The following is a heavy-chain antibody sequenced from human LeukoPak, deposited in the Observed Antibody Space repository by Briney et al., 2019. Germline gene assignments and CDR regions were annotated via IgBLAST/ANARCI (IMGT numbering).Heavy chain of an antibody. D-gene: IGHD3-16*02. J-gene: IGHJ4*02. CDR3: ARSDYVWGSYRPLDY. CDR1: GGTFSSYA. V-gene: IGHV1-69*04. CDR2: IIPILGIA. Sequence: GASVKVSCKASGGTFSSYAISWVRQAPGQGLEWMGRIIPILGIANYAQKFQGRVTITADKSTSTAYMELSSLRSEDTAVYYCARSDYVWGSYRPLDYWGQGTLVTVSS.